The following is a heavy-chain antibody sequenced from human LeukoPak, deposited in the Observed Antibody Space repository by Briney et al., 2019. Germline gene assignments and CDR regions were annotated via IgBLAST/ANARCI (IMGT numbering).Heavy chain of an antibody. CDR3: AREHGYYGDYRYYFDY. Sequence: SQALSLTCAISGDSVSSNSAAWNWIRQSPSRGLEWLGRTYYRSKWYNDYAVSVKSRITINPDTSKNQFSLQLNSVTPEDTAVYYCAREHGYYGDYRYYFDYWGQGTLVTVSS. CDR1: GDSVSSNSAA. CDR2: TYYRSKWYN. J-gene: IGHJ4*02. D-gene: IGHD4-17*01. V-gene: IGHV6-1*01.